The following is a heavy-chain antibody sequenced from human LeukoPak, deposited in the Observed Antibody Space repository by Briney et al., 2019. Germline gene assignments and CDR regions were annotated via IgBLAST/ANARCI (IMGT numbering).Heavy chain of an antibody. D-gene: IGHD3-9*01. J-gene: IGHJ6*03. V-gene: IGHV3-11*04. Sequence: GGSLRLSCAASGFTFSDYYMSWIRQAPGKGLEWVSYISSSGSTIYYADSVKGRFTISRDNAKNSLYLQMNSLRAEDTAVYYCAKDKSYYDILTGNYAAYYYYMDVWGKGTTVTISS. CDR2: ISSSGSTI. CDR3: AKDKSYYDILTGNYAAYYYYMDV. CDR1: GFTFSDYY.